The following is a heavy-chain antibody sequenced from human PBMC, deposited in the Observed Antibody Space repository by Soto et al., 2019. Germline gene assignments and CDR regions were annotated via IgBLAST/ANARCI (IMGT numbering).Heavy chain of an antibody. V-gene: IGHV4-39*01. D-gene: IGHD3-3*01. CDR1: GGSISSSSYY. J-gene: IGHJ5*02. Sequence: SETLSLTCTVSGGSISSSSYYWGWIRQPPGKGLEWIGSIYYSGSTYYNPSLKSRVTISVDTSKNQFSLKLSSVTAADTAVYYCARLDWSGYYGSGRRFDPWGQGTLVT. CDR3: ARLDWSGYYGSGRRFDP. CDR2: IYYSGST.